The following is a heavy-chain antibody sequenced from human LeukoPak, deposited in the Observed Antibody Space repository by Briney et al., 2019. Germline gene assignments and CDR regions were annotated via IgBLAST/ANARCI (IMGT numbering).Heavy chain of an antibody. V-gene: IGHV4-39*01. Sequence: SETLSLTCSVSNASIISSSYYWGWIRQPPGKGLEWIGGTYYRGRTYYNPSLKIRVTISADTSKNQFSLNLNSVTASDTAVYYCARQKILDDNYDSSGYYVDQWGQGSLVTVSS. D-gene: IGHD3-22*01. J-gene: IGHJ4*02. CDR2: TYYRGRT. CDR3: ARQKILDDNYDSSGYYVDQ. CDR1: NASIISSSYY.